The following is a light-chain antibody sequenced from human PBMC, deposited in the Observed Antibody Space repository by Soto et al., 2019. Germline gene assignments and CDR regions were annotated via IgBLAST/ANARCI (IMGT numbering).Light chain of an antibody. CDR1: SSDVGGYNY. J-gene: IGLJ1*01. Sequence: TQPASESGSRGQSFTISCTGTSSDVGGYNYVSWYQQHPGKAPKLMIYDVSNRPSGVSNRFSGSKSGNTASLTISGLQAEDEADYYCSSYTSSSPYVFGTGTKVTVL. V-gene: IGLV2-14*01. CDR2: DVS. CDR3: SSYTSSSPYV.